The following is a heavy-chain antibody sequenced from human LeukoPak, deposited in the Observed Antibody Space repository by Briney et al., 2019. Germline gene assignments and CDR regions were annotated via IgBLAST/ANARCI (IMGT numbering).Heavy chain of an antibody. CDR1: GFTFSSYW. V-gene: IGHV3-7*01. D-gene: IGHD2-15*01. Sequence: GGSLRLSCAASGFTFSSYWMSWVRQAPGKGLEWVANMKYDGSEKYYVDSVKGRFTISRDNAKSTLYLQMNSLRADDTAVYYCARGGYDHAFDIWGQGTMVTVSS. J-gene: IGHJ3*02. CDR2: MKYDGSEK. CDR3: ARGGYDHAFDI.